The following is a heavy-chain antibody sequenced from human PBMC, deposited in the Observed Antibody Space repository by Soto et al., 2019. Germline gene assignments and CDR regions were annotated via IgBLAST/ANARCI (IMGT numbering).Heavy chain of an antibody. J-gene: IGHJ5*02. Sequence: EVQLVESGGGLVQPGGSLRLSCAASGFTFSSYSMNWVRQAPGKVLEWLSYISSSGNTIYYADSVKGRFTISRDNAKNSLSLQMNRLRAEDTAVYYCARGVGYYGSGSYYNFDPWGQGTLVTVSS. V-gene: IGHV3-48*01. CDR2: ISSSGNTI. D-gene: IGHD3-10*01. CDR3: ARGVGYYGSGSYYNFDP. CDR1: GFTFSSYS.